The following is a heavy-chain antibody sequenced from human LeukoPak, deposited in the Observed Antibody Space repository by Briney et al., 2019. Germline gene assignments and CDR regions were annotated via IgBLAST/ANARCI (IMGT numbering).Heavy chain of an antibody. J-gene: IGHJ4*02. CDR3: ASTTDILGYCSSTSCAFDY. CDR1: GFTFSSYS. Sequence: GGSLRLSCAASGFTFSSYSMNWVRQALGKGLEWVSSISSSRSYIYYADSVKGRFTISRDNAKNSLYLQMNSLRAEDTAVYYCASTTDILGYCSSTSCAFDYWGQGTLVTVSS. D-gene: IGHD2-2*01. V-gene: IGHV3-21*01. CDR2: ISSSRSYI.